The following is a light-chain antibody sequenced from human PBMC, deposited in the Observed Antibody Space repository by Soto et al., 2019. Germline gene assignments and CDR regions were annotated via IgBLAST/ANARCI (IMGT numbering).Light chain of an antibody. V-gene: IGKV3-20*01. J-gene: IGKJ4*01. CDR3: QHFRTS. CDR2: GAS. Sequence: EIVLTQSPGTLSLSPGERATLSCRASQSVSSSYLAWYQQKPGQAPRQLIYGASSRATDIPDRFSGSGSGTYFTLNITRLEPEDFVLYYCQHFRTSFGGGTRVEIK. CDR1: QSVSSSY.